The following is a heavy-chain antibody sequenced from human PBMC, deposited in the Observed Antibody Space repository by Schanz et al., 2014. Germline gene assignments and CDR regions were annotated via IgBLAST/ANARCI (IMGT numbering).Heavy chain of an antibody. J-gene: IGHJ4*02. CDR1: GYTFTSYD. V-gene: IGHV1-8*01. D-gene: IGHD3-16*01. CDR2: MNSKTGNT. Sequence: QVQPVQSGAEVKKPGASVKVSCKASGYTFTSYDINWVRQATGQGLEWMGWMNSKTGNTGYAQRFHGRVTMTRNTSITTAYLELSSLISGDTTVYYCTKGRTFRRWGQGTLVTVSS. CDR3: TKGRTFRR.